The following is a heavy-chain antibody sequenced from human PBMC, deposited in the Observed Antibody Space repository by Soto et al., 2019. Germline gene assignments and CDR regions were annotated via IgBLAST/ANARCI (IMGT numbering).Heavy chain of an antibody. CDR1: GGSISSYY. CDR2: IYYSGST. Sequence: PSETLSLTCTVSGGSISSYYWSWIRQPPGKGLEWIGYIYYSGSTNYNPSLKSRVTISVDTSKNQFSLKLSSVTAADTAVYYCARTRKPPSIYGDPYYFDYWGQGTLVTV. J-gene: IGHJ4*02. V-gene: IGHV4-59*01. D-gene: IGHD4-17*01. CDR3: ARTRKPPSIYGDPYYFDY.